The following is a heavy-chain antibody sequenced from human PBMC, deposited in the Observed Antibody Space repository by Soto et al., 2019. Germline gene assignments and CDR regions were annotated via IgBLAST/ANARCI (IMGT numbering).Heavy chain of an antibody. J-gene: IGHJ4*02. V-gene: IGHV5-10-1*01. CDR2: IDPSDSYT. CDR3: ARHRRITIFGVVMADPVYFDY. CDR1: GYSFTSYW. Sequence: PGESLKISCKGSGYSFTSYWISWVRQMPGKGLEWMGRIDPSDSYTNYSPSFQGHVTISADKSISTAYLQWSSLKASDTAMYYCARHRRITIFGVVMADPVYFDYWGQGTLVTVSS. D-gene: IGHD3-3*01.